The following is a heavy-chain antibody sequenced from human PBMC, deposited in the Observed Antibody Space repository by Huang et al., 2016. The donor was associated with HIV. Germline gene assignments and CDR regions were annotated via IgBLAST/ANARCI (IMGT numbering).Heavy chain of an antibody. CDR1: VGTFSTYG. V-gene: IGHV1-69*01. J-gene: IGHJ4*02. CDR3: AGGRYVNVYFTSFIDS. CDR2: VIPMYGTI. D-gene: IGHD2-2*01. Sequence: QVQLVQSGAAVKKPGSSVTVSCKASVGTFSTYGIIWVRQAPGHGLEWMGQVIPMYGTISNGQKFQGRVTITAEQSTTTADMQLNSLRSDDTAFYYCAGGRYVNVYFTSFIDSWGQGTLLTVSS.